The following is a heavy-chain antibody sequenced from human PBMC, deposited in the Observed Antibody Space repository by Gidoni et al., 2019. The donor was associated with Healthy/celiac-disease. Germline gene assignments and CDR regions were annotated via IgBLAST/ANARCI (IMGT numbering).Heavy chain of an antibody. CDR3: ARDPAGGSVATIPQNDY. CDR1: GGSLRSTHW. D-gene: IGHD5-12*01. V-gene: IGHV4-4*02. J-gene: IGHJ4*02. CDR2: IYNSGST. Sequence: QVQLPESGPGLVKPSGTLSLTCSVSGGSLRSTHWWSWVRQPPGQGLEWLGEIYNSGSTNDNPSLKSRVTISVDKSKNQFSLKLSSVTAADTAVYYCARDPAGGSVATIPQNDYWGQGTLVTVSS.